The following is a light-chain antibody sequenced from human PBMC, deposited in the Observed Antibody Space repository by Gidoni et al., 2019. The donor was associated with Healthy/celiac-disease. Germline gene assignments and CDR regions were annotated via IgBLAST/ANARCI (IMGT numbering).Light chain of an antibody. CDR1: QSISSW. Sequence: DIHLTQSPSTLSASVGDRVTITCRDSQSISSWLAWYQQKPGKAPKLLIYKASSLESGVPSRFSGSGSGTEFTLTISSLQPDDFATYYCQQYNSYSRTFGQGTKVEIK. J-gene: IGKJ1*01. V-gene: IGKV1-5*03. CDR2: KAS. CDR3: QQYNSYSRT.